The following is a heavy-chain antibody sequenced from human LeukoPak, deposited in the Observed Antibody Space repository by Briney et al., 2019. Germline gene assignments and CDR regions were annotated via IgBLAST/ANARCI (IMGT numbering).Heavy chain of an antibody. CDR1: GFSLSRYA. CDR2: ISDSGGST. CDR3: AKCRGSSWSDYFDY. D-gene: IGHD6-13*01. V-gene: IGHV3-23*01. Sequence: PGASLRLSCAVSGFSLSRYAMSWVGKAPGKGLEWVSAISDSGGSTYYADSVKGRFTISRDNSRNTLYLQMNTLRAEDTAVYYCAKCRGSSWSDYFDYWGQGTLVTVSS. J-gene: IGHJ4*02.